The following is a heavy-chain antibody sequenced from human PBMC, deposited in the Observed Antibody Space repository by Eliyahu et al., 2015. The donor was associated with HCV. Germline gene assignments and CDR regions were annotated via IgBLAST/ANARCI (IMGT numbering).Heavy chain of an antibody. J-gene: IGHJ6*02. D-gene: IGHD2-2*03. CDR3: ARAGYCSSTSCPTGAAYYYGMDV. V-gene: IGHV1-69*06. Sequence: QVQLVQSGAEVKKPGSSVKVXCKASGGTXSSYAIXWXXXAPGQGLEWMGGIIPIFGTANYAQKFQGRVTITADKSTSTAYMELSSLRSEDTAVYYCARAGYCSSTSCPTGAAYYYGMDVWGQGTTVTVSS. CDR1: GGTXSSYA. CDR2: IIPIFGTA.